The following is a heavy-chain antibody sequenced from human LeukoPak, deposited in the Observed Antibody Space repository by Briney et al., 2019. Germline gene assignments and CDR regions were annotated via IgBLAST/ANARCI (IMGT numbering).Heavy chain of an antibody. V-gene: IGHV4-4*07. CDR3: ARACSGGSCYSGFYYYGMDV. CDR1: GGSISSYY. Sequence: SETLSLTCTVSGGSISSYYWRWIRQPAGKGLEWIGRIYTSGSTNYNPSLKSRVTMSVDTSKNQFPLKLSSVTAADTAVYYCARACSGGSCYSGFYYYGMDVWGQGTTVTVSS. J-gene: IGHJ6*02. CDR2: IYTSGST. D-gene: IGHD2-15*01.